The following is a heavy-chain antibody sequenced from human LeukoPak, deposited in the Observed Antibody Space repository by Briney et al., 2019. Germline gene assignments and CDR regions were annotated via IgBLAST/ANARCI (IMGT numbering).Heavy chain of an antibody. J-gene: IGHJ3*02. Sequence: SETLSLTCTVSGGSISSYYWNWIRQPQGKGLEWIGSIYYSGSTNYNPSLKSRVTMSVDTSKNQFSLKLSSVTAADTAVYYCAGFYDSSAYYGAFDIWGQGTMVTVSS. D-gene: IGHD3-22*01. CDR2: IYYSGST. CDR1: GGSISSYY. CDR3: AGFYDSSAYYGAFDI. V-gene: IGHV4-59*01.